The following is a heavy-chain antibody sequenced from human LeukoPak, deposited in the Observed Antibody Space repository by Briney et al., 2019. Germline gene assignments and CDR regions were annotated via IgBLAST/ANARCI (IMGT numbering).Heavy chain of an antibody. D-gene: IGHD2-2*03. CDR2: ISSSCSTI. CDR3: ARENGGYCSSTSCPGGDAFDI. CDR1: GFTFSSYE. J-gene: IGHJ3*02. V-gene: IGHV3-48*03. Sequence: GGSLRLSCAASGFTFSSYEMNWVRQAPGKGLEWVSYISSSCSTIYYADSVKGRFTISRDNAKNSLYLQMNSLRAEDTAIYYCARENGGYCSSTSCPGGDAFDIWGQGTMVTVSS.